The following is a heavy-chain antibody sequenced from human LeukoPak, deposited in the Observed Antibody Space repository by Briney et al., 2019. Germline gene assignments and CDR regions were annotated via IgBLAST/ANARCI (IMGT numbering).Heavy chain of an antibody. D-gene: IGHD3-9*01. Sequence: GVSLRLSCAASGFTFSSYAMSWVRQAPGKGLEWVSAISGSGGSTYYADSVKGRFAISRDNSKNTLYLQMNSLRAEDTAVYYCAKDWDYDILTGYSYIDYWGQGTLVTVSS. V-gene: IGHV3-23*01. CDR1: GFTFSSYA. J-gene: IGHJ4*02. CDR2: ISGSGGST. CDR3: AKDWDYDILTGYSYIDY.